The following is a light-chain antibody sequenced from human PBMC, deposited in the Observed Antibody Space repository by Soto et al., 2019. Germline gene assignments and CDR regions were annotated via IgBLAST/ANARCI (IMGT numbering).Light chain of an antibody. Sequence: DFQMTQSPSSLSASVGDRVTITCRASQDISNNLAWYLQKPGKVPQLLIYTASTLQSGVTSRLSDSGSGTDFTLTISSLQPEDVGIYYCQQCNGAPFTFGPGTTVDIK. CDR2: TAS. J-gene: IGKJ3*01. CDR3: QQCNGAPFT. V-gene: IGKV1-27*01. CDR1: QDISNN.